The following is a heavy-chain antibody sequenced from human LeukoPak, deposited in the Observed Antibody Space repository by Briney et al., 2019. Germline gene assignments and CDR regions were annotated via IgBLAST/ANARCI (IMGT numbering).Heavy chain of an antibody. Sequence: GGSLRLSCAVSRFTFSSYWMHWIRQAPGKGLVWVSRINSDGSGTSYAASVKGRFTISRDNAKNTLYLQMNSLRAEDTAVYYCAKSMHYYDSSGSYWGQGTLVTVSS. D-gene: IGHD3-22*01. J-gene: IGHJ4*02. CDR3: AKSMHYYDSSGSY. CDR1: RFTFSSYW. CDR2: INSDGSGT. V-gene: IGHV3-74*01.